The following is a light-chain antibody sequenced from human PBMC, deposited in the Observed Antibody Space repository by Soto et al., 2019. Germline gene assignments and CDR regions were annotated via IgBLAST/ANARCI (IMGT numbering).Light chain of an antibody. J-gene: IGLJ1*01. CDR3: SSYTSSSTLLYV. V-gene: IGLV2-14*03. CDR2: DVS. CDR1: SSDVGGYNY. Sequence: QSALTQPASVSGSPGQSITISCTGTSSDVGGYNYVSWYQQHPGKAPKLMIYDVSNRPSGVSNRFSCSKSGNTASLTISWLQAEDESDYYCSSYTSSSTLLYVFGTGTKLTVL.